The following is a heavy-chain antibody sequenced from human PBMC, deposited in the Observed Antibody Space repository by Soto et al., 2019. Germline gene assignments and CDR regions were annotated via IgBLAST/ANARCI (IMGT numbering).Heavy chain of an antibody. CDR1: GGSISNNNYY. CDR3: ARQLTGVYFFHF. V-gene: IGHV4-39*01. Sequence: PSETLSLTCTVSGGSISNNNYYWGWIRQPPGKGLEWIASIYYSGSTYYKSSLKSRVTVSVDTSKNQFSLRLSSVTAADTAVYYCARQLTGVYFFHFWGQGTLVTVSS. J-gene: IGHJ4*02. CDR2: IYYSGST. D-gene: IGHD2-8*01.